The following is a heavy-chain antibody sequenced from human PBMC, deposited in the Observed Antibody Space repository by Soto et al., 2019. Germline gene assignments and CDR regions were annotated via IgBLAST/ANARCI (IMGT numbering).Heavy chain of an antibody. CDR1: GLTFSTYA. V-gene: IGHV3-23*01. CDR3: AKNQGTNYYYAMDV. CDR2: ISAGGGTT. Sequence: PGGSLRLSCAASGLTFSTYAMSWVRQAPGKGLEWVSFISAGGGTTYYLDSVKGRFIVSRDSSKNTVYLQMNSLRAEDTAVYYCAKNQGTNYYYAMDVWGQGTPVTVSS. J-gene: IGHJ6*02. D-gene: IGHD3-10*01.